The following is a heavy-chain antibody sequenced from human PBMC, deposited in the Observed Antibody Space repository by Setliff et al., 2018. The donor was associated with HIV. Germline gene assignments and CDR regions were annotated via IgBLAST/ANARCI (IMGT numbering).Heavy chain of an antibody. CDR3: ARHPNEEAQRNYKFDS. J-gene: IGHJ4*02. CDR1: GDSITNDEDY. Sequence: SETLSLTCTVSGDSITNDEDYWGWNGQAPGKGLEWIAIIHYNGSTYYDPALKSRVTIFVDTSKTQFYLKLRYVTATDTAFYYCARHPNEEAQRNYKFDSWGQGTLVTVSS. CDR2: IHYNGST. D-gene: IGHD1-7*01. V-gene: IGHV4-39*01.